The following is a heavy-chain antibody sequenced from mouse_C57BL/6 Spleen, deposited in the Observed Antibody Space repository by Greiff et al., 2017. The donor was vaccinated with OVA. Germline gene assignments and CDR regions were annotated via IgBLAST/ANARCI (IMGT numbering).Heavy chain of an antibody. CDR1: GFSFNTYA. CDR3: GRHGGGSSHFDY. J-gene: IGHJ2*01. Sequence: GGGLVQPKGSLKLSCAASGFSFNTYAMNWVRQAPGKGLEWVARIRSKSNNYATYYADSVKDRFTISRDDSESMLYLQMNNLKTEDTAMYDCGRHGGGSSHFDYWGQGTTLTVSS. CDR2: IRSKSNNYAT. V-gene: IGHV10-1*01. D-gene: IGHD1-1*01.